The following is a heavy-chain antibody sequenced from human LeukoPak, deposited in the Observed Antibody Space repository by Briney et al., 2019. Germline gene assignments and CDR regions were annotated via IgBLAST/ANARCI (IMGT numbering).Heavy chain of an antibody. CDR3: ARDGYCSSTSCYALDY. J-gene: IGHJ4*02. CDR2: ISSSSSYI. D-gene: IGHD2-2*03. Sequence: GGSLRLSCAASGFTFSSYWMHWVRQAPGKGLEWVSSISSSSSYIYYADSVKGRFTISRDNAKNSLYLQMNSLRAEDTAVYYCARDGYCSSTSCYALDYWGQGTLVTVSS. V-gene: IGHV3-21*01. CDR1: GFTFSSYW.